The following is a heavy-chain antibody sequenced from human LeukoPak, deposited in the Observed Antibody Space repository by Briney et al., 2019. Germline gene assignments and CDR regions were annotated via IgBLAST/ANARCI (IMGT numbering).Heavy chain of an antibody. CDR1: GGSFSSYY. CDR2: IYSSGSN. D-gene: IGHD6-13*01. J-gene: IGHJ5*02. V-gene: IGHV4-59*12. CDR3: ARDGRGSSSWYFDP. Sequence: PSETLSLTCTVSGGSFSSYYWSWVRQPPGKGLEWIGYIYSSGSNTYNPSLKSRVTTSVATSTNHFSLKLSSVTAADTAVYDCARDGRGSSSWYFDPWGQGTLVTVSS.